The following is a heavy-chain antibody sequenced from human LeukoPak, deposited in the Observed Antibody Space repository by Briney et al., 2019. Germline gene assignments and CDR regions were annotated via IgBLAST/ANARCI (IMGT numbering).Heavy chain of an antibody. CDR1: GFTFSSYG. V-gene: IGHV3-30*02. J-gene: IGHJ4*02. Sequence: GGSLRLSCAASGFTFSSYGMHWLRQAPGKGLEWVAFIGYDGSNKYYADSVKGRFTISRDNSKHTLYLQMNSLRAEDTAVYYCAKAPEDYWGQGTLVTVSS. CDR2: IGYDGSNK. CDR3: AKAPEDY.